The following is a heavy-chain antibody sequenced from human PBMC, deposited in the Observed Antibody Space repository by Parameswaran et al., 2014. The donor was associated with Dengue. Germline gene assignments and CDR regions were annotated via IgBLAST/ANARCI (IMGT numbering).Heavy chain of an antibody. Sequence: SETLSLTCAVYGGSFSGYYWSWIRQPPGKGLEWIGEINHSGSTNYNPSLKSRVTISVDTSKNQFSLKLSSVTAADTAVYYCAEGRGSSSSAWDYWGQGTLVTVSS. J-gene: IGHJ4*02. D-gene: IGHD6-6*01. CDR1: GGSFSGYY. CDR2: INHSGST. CDR3: AEGRGSSSSAWDY. V-gene: IGHV4-34*01.